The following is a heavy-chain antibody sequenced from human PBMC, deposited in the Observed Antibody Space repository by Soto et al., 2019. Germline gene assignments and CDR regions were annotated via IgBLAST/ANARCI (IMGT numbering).Heavy chain of an antibody. CDR3: TSAIVGADDAFDI. D-gene: IGHD1-26*01. Sequence: GGSLRLSCAASGFTFSGSAMHWVRQASGKGLEWVGRIRSKANSYATAYAASVKGRFTISRDDSKNTAYLQMNSLKTEDTAVYYCTSAIVGADDAFDIWGQGTMVTVSS. J-gene: IGHJ3*02. CDR1: GFTFSGSA. V-gene: IGHV3-73*01. CDR2: IRSKANSYAT.